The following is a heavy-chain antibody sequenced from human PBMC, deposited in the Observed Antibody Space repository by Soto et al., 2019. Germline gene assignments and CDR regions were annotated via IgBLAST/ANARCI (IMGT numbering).Heavy chain of an antibody. J-gene: IGHJ4*02. CDR2: TSAYNGNT. Sequence: VQLVQSGAEVKKPEASVKVSCKASGYTFTSYGISWVRQAPGQGLEWMGWTSAYNGNTNYAQKLQGRVTMTTDTSTSRAYMELGSLRADDTGVYFCARRRPSSYYDESSGYYHLDYWGQGTLVTVAS. D-gene: IGHD3-22*01. CDR1: GYTFTSYG. CDR3: ARRRPSSYYDESSGYYHLDY. V-gene: IGHV1-18*04.